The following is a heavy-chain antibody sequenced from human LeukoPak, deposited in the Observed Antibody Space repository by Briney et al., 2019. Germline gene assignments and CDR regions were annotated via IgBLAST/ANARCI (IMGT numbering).Heavy chain of an antibody. Sequence: GGSLRLSCAASGFIFSSYWMRWVRQGPGKGLEWVANIKQDGSEKYYVDSVKGRFTISRDNAKNSLYLQMNSLRAEDTAVYYCARADCSSTSCYRGARWFDPWGQGTLVTVSS. CDR1: GFIFSSYW. CDR3: ARADCSSTSCYRGARWFDP. D-gene: IGHD2-2*01. J-gene: IGHJ5*02. V-gene: IGHV3-7*01. CDR2: IKQDGSEK.